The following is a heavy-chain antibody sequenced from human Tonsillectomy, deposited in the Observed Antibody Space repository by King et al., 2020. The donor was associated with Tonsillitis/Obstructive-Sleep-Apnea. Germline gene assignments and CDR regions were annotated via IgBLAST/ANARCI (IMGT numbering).Heavy chain of an antibody. CDR2: ISDSGGST. CDR1: GFTFSNYA. Sequence: VQLVESGGGLVQPGGSLRLSCAASGFTFSNYAMSWVRQAPGKGLEWVSGISDSGGSTYYADSVKGRFTISRDNSKKTLYLQMNSLRAEDTAVYYCAKAPHPAYYAFWSAYEYFLDVWGQGTTVTVSS. CDR3: AKAPHPAYYAFWSAYEYFLDV. D-gene: IGHD3-3*01. J-gene: IGHJ6*02. V-gene: IGHV3-23*04.